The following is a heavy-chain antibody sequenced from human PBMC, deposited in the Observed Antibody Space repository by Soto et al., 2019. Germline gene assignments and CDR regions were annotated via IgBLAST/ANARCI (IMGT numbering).Heavy chain of an antibody. CDR1: GGSISSTSYY. CDR2: IYYSGST. CDR3: PRSKFGRRWYFDY. J-gene: IGHJ4*02. D-gene: IGHD3-10*01. Sequence: SETLSLTCTVSGGSISSTSYYWGWIRQPPGKGLEWIGSIYYSGSTYYNPSLQSRVTISVDTSKNQFSLKLSSVTAADTAVYNCPRSKFGRRWYFDYWGQGTLVTVSS. V-gene: IGHV4-39*01.